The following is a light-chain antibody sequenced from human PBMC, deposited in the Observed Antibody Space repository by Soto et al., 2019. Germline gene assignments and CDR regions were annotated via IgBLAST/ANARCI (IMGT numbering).Light chain of an antibody. V-gene: IGLV2-23*01. CDR3: CSYAGTYV. CDR2: EGS. CDR1: SSDVGSYHL. J-gene: IGLJ1*01. Sequence: QSALTQPASVSGSPGQSITISCTGTSSDVGSYHLVSWYQQHPGKAPKLMIYEGSKRPSGVSNRFSGSKSGNTAYLTISGLQAEDEADYYCCSYAGTYVLGTRTKLTVL.